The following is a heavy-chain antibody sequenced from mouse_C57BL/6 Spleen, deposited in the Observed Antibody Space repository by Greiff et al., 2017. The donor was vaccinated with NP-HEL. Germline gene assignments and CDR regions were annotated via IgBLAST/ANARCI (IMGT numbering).Heavy chain of an antibody. CDR3: TTKGYYSNYPYYFDY. J-gene: IGHJ2*01. CDR2: IDPEDGDT. Sequence: VHVKQSGAELVRPGASVKLSCTASGFNIKDYYMHWVKQRPEQGLEWIGRIDPEDGDTEYAPKFQGKATMTADTSSNTAYLQLSSLTSEDTAVYYCTTKGYYSNYPYYFDYWGQGTTLTVSS. D-gene: IGHD2-5*01. CDR1: GFNIKDYY. V-gene: IGHV14-1*01.